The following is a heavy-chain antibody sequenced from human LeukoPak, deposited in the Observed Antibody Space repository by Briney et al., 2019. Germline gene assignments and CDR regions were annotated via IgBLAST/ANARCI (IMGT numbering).Heavy chain of an antibody. D-gene: IGHD1-26*01. V-gene: IGHV5-51*01. CDR1: GYSFTSYW. CDR2: IYPGDSDT. CDR3: ARREVGLFYGMDV. Sequence: GESLKISCKGSGYSFTSYWIGWVRQMPGKGLEWMGIIYPGDSDTRYSPSFQGQVTISADKSVSTAYLQWSSLKASDTAMYYCARREVGLFYGMDVWGQGTTVTVSS. J-gene: IGHJ6*02.